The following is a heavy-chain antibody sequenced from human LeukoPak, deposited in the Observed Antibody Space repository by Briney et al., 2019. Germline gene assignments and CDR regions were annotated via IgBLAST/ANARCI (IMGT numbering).Heavy chain of an antibody. CDR3: ARRPGIAVAEYYFDY. D-gene: IGHD6-19*01. CDR2: IYYSGST. J-gene: IGHJ4*02. Sequence: SETLSVTCTVSGGSISSSSYYWGRIRQPPGKGLEWIARIYYSGSTYYNPSLKSRVTISVDTSKNQFSLKLSSATAADTAVYYCARRPGIAVAEYYFDYWGQGTLVTVSS. V-gene: IGHV4-39*01. CDR1: GGSISSSSYY.